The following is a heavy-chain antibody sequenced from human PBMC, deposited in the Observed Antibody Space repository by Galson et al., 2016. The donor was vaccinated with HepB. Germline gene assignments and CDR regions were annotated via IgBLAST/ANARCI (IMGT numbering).Heavy chain of an antibody. J-gene: IGHJ4*02. CDR2: IYSGGNT. Sequence: SLRLSCAASGFSFSNYAMSWVRQAPGKGLEWASLIYSGGNTGYADSVKGRFTISRDSSKNTLFLQMNSLRAEDTAMYYCGRGPIVGVTGDFWGQGTLVTVSS. CDR3: GRGPIVGVTGDF. D-gene: IGHD1-26*01. CDR1: GFSFSNYA. V-gene: IGHV3-53*01.